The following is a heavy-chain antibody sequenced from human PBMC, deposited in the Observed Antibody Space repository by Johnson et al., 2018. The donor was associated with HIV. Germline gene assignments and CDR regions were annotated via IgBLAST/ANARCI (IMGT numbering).Heavy chain of an antibody. J-gene: IGHJ3*02. CDR1: GFTFSSYA. V-gene: IGHV3-13*01. CDR2: IGTAGDT. CDR3: VRVMGGYYSSSFGNAFDI. Sequence: VQLVESGGGLIQPGGSLRLSCAVSGFTFSSYAMSWVRQATGKGLEWVSAIGTAGDTYYPGSVKGRFTISKENAKNSLHLQMNSLRVEDTALYYCVRVMGGYYSSSFGNAFDIWGQGTMVTVSS. D-gene: IGHD6-6*01.